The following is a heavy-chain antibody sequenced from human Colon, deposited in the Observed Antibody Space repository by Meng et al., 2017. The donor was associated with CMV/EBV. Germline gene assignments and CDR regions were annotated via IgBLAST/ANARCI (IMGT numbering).Heavy chain of an antibody. J-gene: IGHJ4*02. CDR1: GFTFSSYA. CDR3: AKDRHPYYDCWSGPSFDY. Sequence: GESLKISCAASGFTFSSYAMSWVRQAPGKGLEWVSAISGSGGSTYYADSVKGRFTISRDNSKNTLYLKMNSLRAEDTAVYYGAKDRHPYYDCWSGPSFDYWGQGTLVTVSS. V-gene: IGHV3-23*01. D-gene: IGHD3-3*01. CDR2: ISGSGGST.